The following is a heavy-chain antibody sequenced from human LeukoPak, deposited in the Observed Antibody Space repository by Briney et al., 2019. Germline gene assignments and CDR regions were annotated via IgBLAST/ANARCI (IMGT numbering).Heavy chain of an antibody. CDR3: ARSSTRSGVDFDY. D-gene: IGHD3-10*01. CDR1: GGSISSNNW. J-gene: IGHJ4*02. V-gene: IGHV4-4*02. Sequence: PSGTLSLTCAVSGGSISSNNWWSWVRQPPGKGLEWIGEIYHSGSTNYNPSLKSRVTISVDKSKNQLSLKASSVTAADTAVYYCARSSTRSGVDFDYWGQGTLVTVSS. CDR2: IYHSGST.